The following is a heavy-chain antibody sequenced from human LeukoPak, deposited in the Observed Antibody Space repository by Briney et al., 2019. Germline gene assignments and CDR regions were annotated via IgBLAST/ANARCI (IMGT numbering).Heavy chain of an antibody. J-gene: IGHJ4*02. CDR2: IKQDGSEK. V-gene: IGHV3-7*01. Sequence: PGGSLRLSCAASGFTFSSYWMSWVRQAPGKGLEWVANIKQDGSEKYYVDSVKGRFTISRDNAKNSLYLQMNSLRAEDTAVYYCARSGYYDSSGYYDYWGQGTLVNVSS. CDR3: ARSGYYDSSGYYDY. CDR1: GFTFSSYW. D-gene: IGHD3-22*01.